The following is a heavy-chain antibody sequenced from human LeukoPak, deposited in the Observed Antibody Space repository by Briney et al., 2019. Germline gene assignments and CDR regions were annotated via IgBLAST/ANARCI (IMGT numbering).Heavy chain of an antibody. CDR1: GFTFSSYE. D-gene: IGHD6-19*01. V-gene: IGHV3-21*01. Sequence: GGSLRLSCAASGFTFSSYEMNWVRQAPGKGLEWVSSISSSSSYIYYADSVKGRFTISRDNAKNSLYLQMNSLRAEDTAVYYCARVRGLAVAGTLDQHWGQGTLVTVSS. CDR3: ARVRGLAVAGTLDQH. J-gene: IGHJ1*01. CDR2: ISSSSSYI.